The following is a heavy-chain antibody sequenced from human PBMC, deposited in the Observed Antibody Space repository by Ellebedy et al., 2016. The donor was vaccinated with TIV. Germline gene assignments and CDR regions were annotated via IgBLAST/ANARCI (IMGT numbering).Heavy chain of an antibody. CDR3: ARADYYGSGSYYSPIDY. D-gene: IGHD3-10*01. CDR2: ISYDGSNK. J-gene: IGHJ4*02. Sequence: GESLKISCAASGFTFSSYAMHWVRQAPGKGLEWVAVISYDGSNKYYADSVKGRFTISRDNSKNTLYLQMSSLRSEDTAVYYCARADYYGSGSYYSPIDYWGQGTLVTVSS. CDR1: GFTFSSYA. V-gene: IGHV3-30-3*01.